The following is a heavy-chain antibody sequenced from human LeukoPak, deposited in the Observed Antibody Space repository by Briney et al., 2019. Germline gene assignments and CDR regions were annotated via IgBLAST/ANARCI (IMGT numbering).Heavy chain of an antibody. D-gene: IGHD3-22*01. CDR1: GGTFSSYA. CDR2: IIAIFGTA. V-gene: IGHV1-69*05. CDR3: ASEYYYDSSGYYYVIDY. J-gene: IGHJ4*02. Sequence: SVNVSCKASGGTFSSYAISWVRQAAGQELEWMGRIIAIFGTANYAQKLQGRVTTTTHESTSTAYMELSSPRSPDPAVYYCASEYYYDSSGYYYVIDYWGQGTLVTVSS.